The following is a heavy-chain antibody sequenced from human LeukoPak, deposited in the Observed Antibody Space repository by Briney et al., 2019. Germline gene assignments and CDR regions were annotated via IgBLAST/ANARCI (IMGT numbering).Heavy chain of an antibody. CDR2: IYYGGST. J-gene: IGHJ3*02. CDR1: GDSISSGGYC. V-gene: IGHV4-31*03. Sequence: SETLSLTCTVSGDSISSGGYCYTWIRQHPGKSLEWIGSIYYGGSTYYNASLQSRVTISVDTSKNQFSLKLNSVTAADTAVYYCTREAEWTRASEPLRAFDIWGQGTMVIVSS. CDR3: TREAEWTRASEPLRAFDI. D-gene: IGHD3-3*01.